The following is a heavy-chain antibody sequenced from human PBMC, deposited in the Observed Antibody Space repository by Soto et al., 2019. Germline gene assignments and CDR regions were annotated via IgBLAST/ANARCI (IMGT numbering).Heavy chain of an antibody. CDR2: INHSGST. Sequence: QVQLQQWGAGLLKPSETLSLTCAVYGGSFSGYYWSWIRQPPGKGLEWIGEINHSGSTNYNPSLKSRVTISVDPSKTQFSLKLSSVTAADTAVYYCARGVTMVRGVISYFDYWGQGTLVTVSS. CDR3: ARGVTMVRGVISYFDY. D-gene: IGHD3-10*01. J-gene: IGHJ4*02. CDR1: GGSFSGYY. V-gene: IGHV4-34*01.